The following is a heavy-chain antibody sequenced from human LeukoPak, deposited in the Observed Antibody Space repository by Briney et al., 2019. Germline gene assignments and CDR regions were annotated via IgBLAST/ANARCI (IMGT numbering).Heavy chain of an antibody. J-gene: IGHJ6*03. CDR3: ARDHYGSGSYYNDYYYYMDV. D-gene: IGHD3-10*01. V-gene: IGHV4-39*07. CDR2: IYYSGST. CDR1: GGSISSSSYY. Sequence: PSETLSLTCTVSGGSISSSSYYWGWIRQPPGKGLEWIGSIYYSGSTYYNPSLKSRVTISVDTSKNQFSLKLSSVTAADTAVYYCARDHYGSGSYYNDYYYYMDVWGKGTTVTISS.